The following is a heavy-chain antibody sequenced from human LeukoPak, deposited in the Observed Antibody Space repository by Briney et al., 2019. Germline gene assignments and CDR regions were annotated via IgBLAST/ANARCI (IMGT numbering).Heavy chain of an antibody. V-gene: IGHV3-21*01. CDR2: ISRTSYSI. CDR1: GFTFSAYA. Sequence: PGESLRLSCEGSGFTFSAYAMSWVRQAPGKGLEWVSAISRTSYSIYYADAVRGRFTVSRDNARSVVYLQMNSLRAEDTAVYYCARTDPGWASRDYWGQGTLVTVSS. CDR3: ARTDPGWASRDY. D-gene: IGHD1-26*01. J-gene: IGHJ4*02.